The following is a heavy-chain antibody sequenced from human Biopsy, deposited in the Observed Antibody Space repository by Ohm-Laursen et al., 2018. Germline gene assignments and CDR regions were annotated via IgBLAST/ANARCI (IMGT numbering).Heavy chain of an antibody. CDR3: ARGSNDFGGLYFPR. D-gene: IGHD4-23*01. CDR1: GGSFTCHY. Sequence: GTLSLTCTASGGSFTCHYWSWIRQPPGKGLEWIGHISYTGYTSYNASLKSRVTISVDTSRNHFSLRLSSLTAADTAVYYCARGSNDFGGLYFPRWGQGTLLTVSS. V-gene: IGHV4-59*11. CDR2: ISYTGYT. J-gene: IGHJ4*02.